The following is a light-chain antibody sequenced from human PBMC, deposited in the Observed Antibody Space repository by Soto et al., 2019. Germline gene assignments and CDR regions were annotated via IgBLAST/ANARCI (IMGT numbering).Light chain of an antibody. CDR3: QTYGDSLFT. CDR2: DAS. J-gene: IGKJ3*01. V-gene: IGKV1-5*01. CDR1: QSISSW. Sequence: DIQMTQSPSTLSASVGDRVTITCRASQSISSWLAWYQQKPGKAPKLLIYDASSLESGVPSRFSGSGSGTEFTLTISSLQPEDFAVYYCQTYGDSLFTFGPGTKVETK.